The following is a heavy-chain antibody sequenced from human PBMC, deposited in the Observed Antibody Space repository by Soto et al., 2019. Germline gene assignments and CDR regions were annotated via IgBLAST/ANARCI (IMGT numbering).Heavy chain of an antibody. CDR1: GGSMNNYY. CDR3: PRGGQRELDY. CDR2: IYDSGST. D-gene: IGHD1-1*01. Sequence: QVQLQESGPGLVKPSETLSLTCTVSGGSMNNYYWSWIRQPPGKGLEWIAYIYDSGSTSYNPSFKSRVTISVDTSEKQLSLKMRSVTSADTAMYFCPRGGQRELDYWGQGTLVTVSS. J-gene: IGHJ4*02. V-gene: IGHV4-59*01.